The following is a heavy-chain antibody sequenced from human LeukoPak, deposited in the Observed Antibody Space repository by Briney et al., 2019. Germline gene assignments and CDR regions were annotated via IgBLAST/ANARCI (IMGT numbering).Heavy chain of an antibody. CDR3: TRGVAAVGTRTLDYMGV. CDR1: GYTFTSYG. J-gene: IGHJ6*03. V-gene: IGHV1-18*01. CDR2: ISVYYGNT. Sequence: GSSVKVSCKASGYTFTSYGISWVRQAPGHGLEWMGWISVYYGNTNYAQKFQGRVTMTTDISTSTAYMELRSLRSDDTALYYCTRGVAAVGTRTLDYMGVWGKGTTVTVSS. D-gene: IGHD6-13*01.